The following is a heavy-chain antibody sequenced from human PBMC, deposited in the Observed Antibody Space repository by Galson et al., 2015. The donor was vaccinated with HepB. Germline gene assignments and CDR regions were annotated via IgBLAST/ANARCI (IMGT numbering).Heavy chain of an antibody. CDR2: ISGSGGST. CDR1: GFTFSSYA. Sequence: SLRLSCAASGFTFSSYAMNWVRQAPGKGLEWVSAISGSGGSTYYADSVKGRFPISRANSKHTLYLHMNSLRAGDTAVYYCAKLPNQYPYYDFWRGYYTDLDPTYSWGQGTPVIVSS. V-gene: IGHV3-23*01. CDR3: AKLPNQYPYYDFWRGYYTDLDPTYS. D-gene: IGHD3-3*01. J-gene: IGHJ4*02.